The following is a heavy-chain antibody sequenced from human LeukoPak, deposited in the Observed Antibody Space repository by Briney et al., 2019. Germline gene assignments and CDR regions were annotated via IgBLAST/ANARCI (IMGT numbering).Heavy chain of an antibody. CDR2: IYHSGST. V-gene: IGHV4-30-2*01. J-gene: IGHJ1*01. CDR3: ARDGGLSWIVGATTVRGYFQH. D-gene: IGHD1-26*01. CDR1: GGSISSGGYY. Sequence: PSETLSLTCTVSGGSISSGGYYWSWIRQHPGKGLEWIGYIYHSGSTYYNPSLKSRVTISVDRSKNQFSLKLSSVTAADTAVYYCARDGGLSWIVGATTVRGYFQHWGQGTLVTVSS.